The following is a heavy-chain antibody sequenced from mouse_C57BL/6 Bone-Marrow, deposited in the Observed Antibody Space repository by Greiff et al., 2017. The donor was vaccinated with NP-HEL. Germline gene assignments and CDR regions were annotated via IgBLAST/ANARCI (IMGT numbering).Heavy chain of an antibody. CDR2: IYPGNGDI. Sequence: QVQLKESGAELVRPGASVKMSCKASGYTFTSYNMHWVKQTPRQGLEWIGAIYPGNGDISYNQQFKGKATLTVDKSSSTAYMQLSSLTSEDSAVYFCARGTTVVADFDYWGQGTTLTVSS. CDR1: GYTFTSYN. D-gene: IGHD1-1*01. CDR3: ARGTTVVADFDY. J-gene: IGHJ2*01. V-gene: IGHV1-12*01.